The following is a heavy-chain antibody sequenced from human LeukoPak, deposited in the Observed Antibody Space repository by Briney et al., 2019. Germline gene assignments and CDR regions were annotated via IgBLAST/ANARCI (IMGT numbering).Heavy chain of an antibody. V-gene: IGHV3-74*01. CDR3: ARGAFGVYAFDI. J-gene: IGHJ3*02. CDR1: GFTFSTYW. Sequence: GGSLRLSCEASGFTFSTYWMHWVRQAPGKGLVWVSRITPVGTSTTYADSVKGRFTISRDNAKNTLYVQMNSLRAEDTAVYYCARGAFGVYAFDIWGQGTMVTVSS. CDR2: ITPVGTST. D-gene: IGHD3-3*01.